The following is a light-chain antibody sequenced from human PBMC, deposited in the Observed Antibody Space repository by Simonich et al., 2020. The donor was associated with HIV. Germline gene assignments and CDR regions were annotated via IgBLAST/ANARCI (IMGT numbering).Light chain of an antibody. V-gene: IGKV3-15*01. J-gene: IGKJ3*01. CDR1: QNIAGN. Sequence: EIVMTQSPATLSVSPGGSATLPCRASQNIAGNVAWYQQKPGQAPRLLTYYASTRATGVPARFIGSGFGTDFTLTISSMQSEDFAVHYCQQYNNWPSPFTFGPGTKVDLK. CDR3: QQYNNWPSPFT. CDR2: YAS.